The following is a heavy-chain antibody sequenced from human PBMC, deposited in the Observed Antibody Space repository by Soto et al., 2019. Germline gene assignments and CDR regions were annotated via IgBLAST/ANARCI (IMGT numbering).Heavy chain of an antibody. V-gene: IGHV4-30-2*01. CDR3: ARGRGELLRSSWLDP. D-gene: IGHD3-10*01. J-gene: IGHJ5*02. Sequence: SETLSLTCAVSGGSISSGGYSWSWVRQPPGKGLEWIGYIYHSGSTYYIPSLKSRVTISVDRSMNQFSLKLSSVTAADTAVYYCARGRGELLRSSWLDPWGQGTLVTVSS. CDR2: IYHSGST. CDR1: GGSISSGGYS.